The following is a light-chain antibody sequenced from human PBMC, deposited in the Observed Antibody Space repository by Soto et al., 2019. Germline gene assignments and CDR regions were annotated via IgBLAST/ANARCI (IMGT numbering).Light chain of an antibody. Sequence: QSALTQPASVSGSPGQSIAISCTGTSSDVGYNYVSWYQQHPGKAPKLIIYDVTNRPTGVSNRFSGSKSGNTASLTISGLQAEYEADYYCTSYRSSTLFVFGTATKVTVL. CDR3: TSYRSSTLFV. CDR1: SSDVGYNY. J-gene: IGLJ1*01. CDR2: DVT. V-gene: IGLV2-14*03.